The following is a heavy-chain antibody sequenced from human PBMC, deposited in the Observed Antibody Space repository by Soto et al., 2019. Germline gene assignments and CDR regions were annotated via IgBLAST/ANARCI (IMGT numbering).Heavy chain of an antibody. V-gene: IGHV1-69*01. CDR2: SIPIVGTA. CDR3: VSADRDRGYFDY. D-gene: IGHD2-15*01. J-gene: IGHJ4*02. Sequence: QVQLVQSGAEVKKPGSSVTVSCKASGGTVSSYALSWVRQAPGQGLEWMGGSIPIVGTANYAQKLQGRVTITADETASTAYMELSSLSTEDTAVYYCVSADRDRGYFDYWGQGTLVTVSS. CDR1: GGTVSSYA.